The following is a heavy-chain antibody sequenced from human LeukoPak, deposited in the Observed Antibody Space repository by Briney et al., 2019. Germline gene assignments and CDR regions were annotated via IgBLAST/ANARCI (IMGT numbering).Heavy chain of an antibody. D-gene: IGHD6-6*01. CDR3: ARPRSRYSRSSSFDY. CDR1: GGSISSSSYY. CDR2: IYYSGST. V-gene: IGHV4-39*01. Sequence: SSETLSLTCTVSGGSISSSSYYWGWIRQPPGKGLEWIGSIYYSGSTYYNPSLKSRVTISVDTSKNQFSLKLSSVTAADTAVYYCARPRSRYSRSSSFDYWGQGTLVTVSS. J-gene: IGHJ4*02.